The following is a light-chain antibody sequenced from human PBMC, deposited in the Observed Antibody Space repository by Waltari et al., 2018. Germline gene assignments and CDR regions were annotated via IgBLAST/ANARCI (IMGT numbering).Light chain of an antibody. J-gene: IGLJ2*01. CDR3: ASYTSSSTYMV. CDR2: DVN. Sequence: QSALTQPASVSGSPGQSITVSCTVTSSDAGRYKFVSWDQHHPGKAPKLMIYDVNKRPSGVSDRFSGSMSGNTASLTISGLQAEDEADYYCASYTSSSTYMVFGGGTNLTVL. V-gene: IGLV2-14*03. CDR1: SSDAGRYKF.